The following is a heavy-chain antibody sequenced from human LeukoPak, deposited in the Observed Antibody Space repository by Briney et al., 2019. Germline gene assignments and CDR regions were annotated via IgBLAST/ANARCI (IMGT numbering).Heavy chain of an antibody. CDR3: ARAYDYGDSNWFDP. D-gene: IGHD4-17*01. J-gene: IGHJ5*02. CDR1: GGSISSGGYC. Sequence: PSETLSLTCTVSGGSISSGGYCWSWIRQHPGKGLEWIGYIYYSGSTYYNPSLKSRVTISVDTSKNQFSLKLSSVTAADTAVYYCARAYDYGDSNWFDPWGQGTLVTVSS. V-gene: IGHV4-31*03. CDR2: IYYSGST.